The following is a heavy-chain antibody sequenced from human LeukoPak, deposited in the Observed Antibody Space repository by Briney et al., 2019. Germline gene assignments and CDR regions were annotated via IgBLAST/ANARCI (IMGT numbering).Heavy chain of an antibody. V-gene: IGHV4-59*08. J-gene: IGHJ4*02. CDR1: GGSISSYY. CDR3: ARAPVYGSGSYVDY. D-gene: IGHD3-10*01. Sequence: SETLSLTCSVSGGSISSYYWSWIRQPPGKGLEWIGYIYSSGSTNYNSSLKSRVTISVDTSKNQFSLKLSSVTAADTAVYYCARAPVYGSGSYVDYWGQGTLVTVSS. CDR2: IYSSGST.